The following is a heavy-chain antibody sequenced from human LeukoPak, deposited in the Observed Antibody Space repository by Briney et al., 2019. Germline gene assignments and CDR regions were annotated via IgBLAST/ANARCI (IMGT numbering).Heavy chain of an antibody. D-gene: IGHD3-9*01. CDR3: AKSTTLRYFTIPDY. Sequence: GGSLRLPCAASGFTFSSYAMSWVRQAPGKGLEWVSAISGSGGSTYYADSVKGRFTISRDNSKNTLYLQMNSLRAEDTAVYYCAKSTTLRYFTIPDYWGQGTLVTVSS. V-gene: IGHV3-23*01. CDR1: GFTFSSYA. CDR2: ISGSGGST. J-gene: IGHJ4*02.